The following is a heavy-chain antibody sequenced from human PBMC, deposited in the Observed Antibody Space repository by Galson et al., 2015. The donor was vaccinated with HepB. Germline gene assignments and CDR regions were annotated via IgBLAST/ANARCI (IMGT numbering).Heavy chain of an antibody. CDR1: GGSISSSSYY. J-gene: IGHJ6*03. V-gene: IGHV4-39*01. D-gene: IGHD2-8*01. CDR2: IYYSGST. CDR3: ARRNIVLRYMDV. Sequence: ETLSLTCTVSGGSISSSSYYWGWIRQPPGKGLEWIGSIYYSGSTYYNPSLKSRVTISVDTSKNQFSLKLSSVTAADTAVYYCARRNIVLRYMDVWGKGTTVTVSS.